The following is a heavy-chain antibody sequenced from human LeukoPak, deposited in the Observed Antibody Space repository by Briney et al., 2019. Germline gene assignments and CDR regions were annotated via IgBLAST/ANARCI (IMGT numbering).Heavy chain of an antibody. D-gene: IGHD3-22*01. CDR1: GFTFSNHW. J-gene: IGHJ4*02. CDR2: MGGNGRSP. CDR3: AKTKYYDSSGYTYFDY. V-gene: IGHV3-74*01. Sequence: PGGSLRLSCAASGFTFSNHWMHWVRQAPGKGLVWVSRMGGNGRSPAYADSVKGRFTISRDNARNTLYLQMNSLGAEDTAVYHCAKTKYYDSSGYTYFDYWGQGTLVTVSS.